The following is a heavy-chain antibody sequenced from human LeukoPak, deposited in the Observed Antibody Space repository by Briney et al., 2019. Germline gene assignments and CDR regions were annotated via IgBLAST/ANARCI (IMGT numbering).Heavy chain of an antibody. CDR1: GFTFGKYW. V-gene: IGHV3-7*01. Sequence: GGSLRLSCVASGFTFGKYWMSWVRQAPGKGLEWVANIKLDGSEKNYVDSVKGRFTISRDNTKNTLYLQMNSLRAEDTAVYYCARGDEWELPSYFDYWGQGTLVTVSS. CDR3: ARGDEWELPSYFDY. D-gene: IGHD1-26*01. CDR2: IKLDGSEK. J-gene: IGHJ4*02.